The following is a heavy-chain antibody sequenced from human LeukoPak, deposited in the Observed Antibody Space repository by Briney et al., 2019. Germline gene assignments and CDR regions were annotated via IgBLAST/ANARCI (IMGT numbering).Heavy chain of an antibody. J-gene: IGHJ4*02. CDR3: ARDRAYYGSGSYPDY. Sequence: GASVKVSCKASGYTFTSYAMHWVRQAPGQRLEWMGWINAGNGNTKYSQKFQGRVTITRDTSASTAYMELSSLRSEDTAVYYCARDRAYYGSGSYPDYWGQGTLVTVSS. V-gene: IGHV1-3*01. CDR2: INAGNGNT. D-gene: IGHD3-10*01. CDR1: GYTFTSYA.